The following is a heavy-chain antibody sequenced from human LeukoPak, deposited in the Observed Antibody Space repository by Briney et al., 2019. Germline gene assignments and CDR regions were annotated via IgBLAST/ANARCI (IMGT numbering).Heavy chain of an antibody. J-gene: IGHJ4*02. V-gene: IGHV3-23*01. D-gene: IGHD3-3*01. CDR1: GFTFSSYA. CDR3: AKDSAIFGVVIIPLDY. Sequence: GGSLRLSCAASGFTFSSYAMGWVRQAPGKGLEWVSAISGSGGSTYHADSVKGRFTISRDNSKNTLYLQMNSLRAEDTAVYYCAKDSAIFGVVIIPLDYWGQGTLVTVSS. CDR2: ISGSGGST.